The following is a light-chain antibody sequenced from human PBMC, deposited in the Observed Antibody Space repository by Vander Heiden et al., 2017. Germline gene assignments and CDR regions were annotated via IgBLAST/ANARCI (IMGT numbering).Light chain of an antibody. J-gene: IGKJ3*01. CDR1: QGISSY. CDR2: AAS. V-gene: IGKV1-8*01. CDR3: QQDDSYPFT. Sequence: AIRITQSPSSLSASTGDRVTITCRASQGISSYLAWYQQKPGKAPKLLIYAASTLQSGVPSRFSGSGSGTDFTLTISCLQSEDFATYYCQQDDSYPFTFGPGTKVDIK.